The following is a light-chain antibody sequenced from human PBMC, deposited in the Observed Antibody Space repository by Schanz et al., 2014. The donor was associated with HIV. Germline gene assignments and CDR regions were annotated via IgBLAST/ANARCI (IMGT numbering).Light chain of an antibody. CDR3: AAWDDSLNGHWV. CDR1: SSDIGAYNY. Sequence: QSALTQPRSVPGSPGQSVTISCTGTSSDIGAYNYISWYQQHPGKAPKLMIYDVSKRPSGVPDRFSGSKSGTSASLAISGLQSEDESVYYCAAWDDSLNGHWVFGGGTKLTVL. CDR2: DVS. V-gene: IGLV2-11*02. J-gene: IGLJ3*02.